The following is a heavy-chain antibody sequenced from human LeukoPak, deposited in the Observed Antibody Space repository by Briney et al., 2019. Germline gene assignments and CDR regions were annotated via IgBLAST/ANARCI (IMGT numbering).Heavy chain of an antibody. CDR2: ISGSGGST. V-gene: IGHV3-23*01. CDR3: AKDHRITIFGVVIIDAFDI. Sequence: TGGSLRLSCAASGFTFSSYAMSWVRQAPGKGLEWVSAISGSGGSTYYADSVKGRFTISRDNSKNTLYLQMNSLRAEDTAVYYCAKDHRITIFGVVIIDAFDIWGQGTMVTVSS. J-gene: IGHJ3*02. CDR1: GFTFSSYA. D-gene: IGHD3-3*01.